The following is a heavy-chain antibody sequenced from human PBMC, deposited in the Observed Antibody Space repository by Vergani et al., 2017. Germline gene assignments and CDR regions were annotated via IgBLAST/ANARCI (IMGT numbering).Heavy chain of an antibody. Sequence: EVQLLQSEGAVVQPGGSLRLSCVASGFTFSSHAMSWVRQGHGQGLEWVSGISGSGGSTYYAGAVKGRFTISRDSSKNTLYLQMNSLSAGDTAVYYCAKANPRNSGYEYLFYYHALVVWGQGTTVTVSS. CDR3: AKANPRNSGYEYLFYYHALVV. CDR2: ISGSGGST. CDR1: GFTFSSHA. V-gene: IGHV3-23*01. J-gene: IGHJ6*02. D-gene: IGHD5-12*01.